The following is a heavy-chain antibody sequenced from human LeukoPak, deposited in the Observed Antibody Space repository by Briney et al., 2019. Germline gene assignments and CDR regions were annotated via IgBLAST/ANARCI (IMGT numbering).Heavy chain of an antibody. CDR2: ISSSGSTI. D-gene: IGHD6-13*01. CDR1: GFTFSDYY. Sequence: PGGSLRLSCAASGFTFSDYYMSWIRQAPGKGLEWVSYISSSGSTIYYADSVKGRFTISRDNSKNTLYLQMNSLRAEDTAVYYCAKEAERRRGLGYIAGGRGMGYFDYWGQGTLVTVSS. V-gene: IGHV3-11*01. CDR3: AKEAERRRGLGYIAGGRGMGYFDY. J-gene: IGHJ4*02.